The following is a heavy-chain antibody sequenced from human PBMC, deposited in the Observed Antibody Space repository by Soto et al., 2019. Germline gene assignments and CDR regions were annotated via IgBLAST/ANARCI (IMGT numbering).Heavy chain of an antibody. CDR2: INHSGST. CDR1: GGSFSGYY. J-gene: IGHJ3*02. D-gene: IGHD6-19*01. Sequence: SETLSLTCAVYGGSFSGYYWSWIRQPPGKGLEWIGEINHSGSTNYNPSLKSRVTISVDTSKNQFSLKLSSVTAADTAVYYCARKRSSGYGENGAFDIWGQGTMVTVSS. CDR3: ARKRSSGYGENGAFDI. V-gene: IGHV4-34*01.